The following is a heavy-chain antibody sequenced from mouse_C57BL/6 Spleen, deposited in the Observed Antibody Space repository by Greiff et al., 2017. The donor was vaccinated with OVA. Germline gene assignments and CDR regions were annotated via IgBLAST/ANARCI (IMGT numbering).Heavy chain of an antibody. J-gene: IGHJ3*01. V-gene: IGHV10-1*01. Sequence: EADGGLVRPRGSLKLSCAASGFRFNTYDMNWVPQAPGKGLEWVARIRSKSNNYATYYADSVKDRFTISRDDSESMLYLQMNNLKSEDTAMYYCVAWAYWGQGTLVTVSA. CDR3: VAWAY. CDR2: IRSKSNNYAT. CDR1: GFRFNTYD.